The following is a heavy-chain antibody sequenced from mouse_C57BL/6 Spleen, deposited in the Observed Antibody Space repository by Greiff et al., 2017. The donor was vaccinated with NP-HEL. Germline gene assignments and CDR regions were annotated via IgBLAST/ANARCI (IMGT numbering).Heavy chain of an antibody. CDR2: ISYDGSN. CDR1: GYSITSGYY. CDR3: AFCPFITPTAWFAY. J-gene: IGHJ3*01. D-gene: IGHD1-1*01. Sequence: EVQRVESGPGLVKPSQSLSLTCSVTGYSITSGYYWNWIRQFPGNKLEWMGYISYDGSNNYNPSLKNRISITRDTSKNQFFLKLNSVTTEDTATYYCAFCPFITPTAWFAYWGQGTLVTVSA. V-gene: IGHV3-6*01.